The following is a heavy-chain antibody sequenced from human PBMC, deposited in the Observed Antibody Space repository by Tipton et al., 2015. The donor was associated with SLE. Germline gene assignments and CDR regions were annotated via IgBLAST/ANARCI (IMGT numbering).Heavy chain of an antibody. CDR2: IYYSGST. CDR1: GGSISSYY. Sequence: TLSLTCTVSGGSISSYYWSWIRQPPGKGLEWIGYIYYSGSTNYNPSLKSRVTISVDTSKNQFSLKLSSVTAADTAVYYCAREDTPMDDAFDIWGQGTMVTVSS. V-gene: IGHV4-59*01. CDR3: AREDTPMDDAFDI. J-gene: IGHJ3*02. D-gene: IGHD5-18*01.